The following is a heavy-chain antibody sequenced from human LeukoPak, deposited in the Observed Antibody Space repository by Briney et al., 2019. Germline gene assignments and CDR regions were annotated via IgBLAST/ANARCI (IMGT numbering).Heavy chain of an antibody. CDR2: MNPNSGIT. CDR3: ARSTGYSYGLLAFDI. V-gene: IGHV1-8*01. J-gene: IGHJ3*02. Sequence: ASVKVSCKASGYTFTSYDINWVRQATGQGLEWMGWMNPNSGITGYAQKFQGRVTMTRNTSISTAYMELGSLRSEDTAVYYCARSTGYSYGLLAFDIWGQGTMVTVSS. D-gene: IGHD5-18*01. CDR1: GYTFTSYD.